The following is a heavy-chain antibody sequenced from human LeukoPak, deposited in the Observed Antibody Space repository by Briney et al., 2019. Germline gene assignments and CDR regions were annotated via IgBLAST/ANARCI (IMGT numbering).Heavy chain of an antibody. V-gene: IGHV3-7*01. CDR1: GFTFSGYW. CDR3: ARPGYSYGNGYNWFDP. J-gene: IGHJ5*02. D-gene: IGHD5-18*01. Sequence: PGGSLRLSCAASGFTFSGYWMSWVRQAPGKGLECVANIKQDGSEIHYVDSVKGRFTISRDNAKNSLSLQMNSLRVEDTAVYYCARPGYSYGNGYNWFDPWGQGTLVTVSS. CDR2: IKQDGSEI.